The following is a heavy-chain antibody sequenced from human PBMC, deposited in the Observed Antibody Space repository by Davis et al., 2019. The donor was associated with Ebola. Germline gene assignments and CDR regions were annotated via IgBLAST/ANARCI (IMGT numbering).Heavy chain of an antibody. D-gene: IGHD6-6*01. CDR2: ISWNSGSI. CDR3: AKDHSSSGDYYYYGMDV. CDR1: GFTFDDYA. J-gene: IGHJ6*02. Sequence: SLKISCAASGFTFDDYAMHWVRQAPGKGLEWVSGISWNSGSIGYADSVKGRFTISRDNAKNSLYLQMNSLRAEDTALYYCAKDHSSSGDYYYYGMDVWGQGTTVTVSS. V-gene: IGHV3-9*01.